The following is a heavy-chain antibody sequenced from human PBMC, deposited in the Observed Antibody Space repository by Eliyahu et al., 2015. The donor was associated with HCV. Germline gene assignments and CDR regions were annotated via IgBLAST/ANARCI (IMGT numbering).Heavy chain of an antibody. J-gene: IGHJ4*02. CDR1: GXTFSSYS. V-gene: IGHV3-21*01. CDR3: ARALSSSWYYFDY. D-gene: IGHD6-13*01. CDR2: ISSSSSYI. Sequence: EVHLVESGGGLVKPGGSLRLSXXXSGXTFSSYSMNWVRQAPGKGLEWVSSISSSSSYIYYADSVEGRFTISRDNAKNSLYLQMNSLRAEDTAVYYCARALSSSWYYFDYWGQGTLVTVSS.